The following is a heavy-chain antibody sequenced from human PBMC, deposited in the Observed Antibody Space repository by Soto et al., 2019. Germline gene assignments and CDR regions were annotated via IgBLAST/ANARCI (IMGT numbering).Heavy chain of an antibody. CDR3: AKGGSAALIAPSGRDNWFDP. CDR2: ITWNGGTI. D-gene: IGHD6-13*01. J-gene: IGHJ5*02. CDR1: GFAFDDYV. V-gene: IGHV3-9*01. Sequence: GGSLRLSCAASGFAFDDYVMHWVRQPPGRGLEWVSGITWNGGTIRYVDSVKGRFTISRDNAENSLYLQMNSLRPEDTAVYYCAKGGSAALIAPSGRDNWFDPWGQGAQVTVSS.